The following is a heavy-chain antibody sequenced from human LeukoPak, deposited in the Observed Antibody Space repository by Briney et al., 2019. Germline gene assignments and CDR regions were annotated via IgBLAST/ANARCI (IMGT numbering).Heavy chain of an antibody. CDR2: INHSGST. V-gene: IGHV4-34*01. Sequence: SETLSLTCAVYGGSFSGYYWSWIRQPPGKGLEWIGEINHSGSTNYNPSLKSRVTISVDTSKNQFSLKLSSVTAADTAVYYCARWGAVVPAAMGYYYYMDVWGKGTTVTVSS. CDR1: GGSFSGYY. J-gene: IGHJ6*03. D-gene: IGHD2-2*01. CDR3: ARWGAVVPAAMGYYYYMDV.